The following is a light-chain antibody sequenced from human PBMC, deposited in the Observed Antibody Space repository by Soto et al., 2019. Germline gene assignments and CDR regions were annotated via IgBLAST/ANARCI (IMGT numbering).Light chain of an antibody. CDR1: QSISNY. V-gene: IGKV1-39*01. CDR2: AAS. Sequence: DIQMTQSPSSLSASVGDRVTITCRASQSISNYLNWYQQKPGKAPKLLIYAASNLQSGVPSRFSGSGSGTDFTLTISSLQPEDFATYYCQQSYGPPPTFGQGTKVEIK. J-gene: IGKJ1*01. CDR3: QQSYGPPPT.